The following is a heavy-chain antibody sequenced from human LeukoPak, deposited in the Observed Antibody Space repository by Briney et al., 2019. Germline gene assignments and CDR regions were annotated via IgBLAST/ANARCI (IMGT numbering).Heavy chain of an antibody. CDR1: GGSISSSSHY. J-gene: IGHJ4*02. Sequence: SETLSLTCTVFGGSISSSSHYWGWIRQPPGEGLEWIGTIYFSGSTYYSPSLKSRVTISVDPSTNQFSLKLSSVTAADTAVYFCARHQWLAPFDSWGQGTLVTVSS. D-gene: IGHD6-19*01. V-gene: IGHV4-39*01. CDR2: IYFSGST. CDR3: ARHQWLAPFDS.